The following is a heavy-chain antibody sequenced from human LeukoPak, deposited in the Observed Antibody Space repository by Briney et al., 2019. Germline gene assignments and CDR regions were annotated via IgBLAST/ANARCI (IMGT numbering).Heavy chain of an antibody. CDR1: VYTFTGYY. Sequence: GASVKVSCKASVYTFTGYYMHWVRQAPGQGLEWMGWINPNSGDTKYAQKFQGRVTMTRDTSISTAYMELSRLRSDDTAVYYCATQRGSYLWGTDFDYWGQGTLVTVSS. D-gene: IGHD3-16*01. V-gene: IGHV1-2*02. J-gene: IGHJ4*02. CDR3: ATQRGSYLWGTDFDY. CDR2: INPNSGDT.